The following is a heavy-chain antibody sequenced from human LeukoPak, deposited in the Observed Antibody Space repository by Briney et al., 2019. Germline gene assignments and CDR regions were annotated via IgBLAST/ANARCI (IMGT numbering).Heavy chain of an antibody. CDR1: GFTFSSYA. Sequence: GGSLSLSCAASGFTFSSYAMSWVRQAPGKGLEWVSAISGSGGSTYYADSVKGRFTISRDNSKNTLYLQMNSLKTEDTAVYYCTTDDAAYDSSGCTDYWGQGTLVTVSS. CDR3: TTDDAAYDSSGCTDY. J-gene: IGHJ4*02. V-gene: IGHV3-23*01. D-gene: IGHD3-22*01. CDR2: ISGSGGST.